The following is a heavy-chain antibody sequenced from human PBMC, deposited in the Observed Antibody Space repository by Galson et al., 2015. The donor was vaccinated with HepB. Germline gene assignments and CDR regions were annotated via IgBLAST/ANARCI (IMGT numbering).Heavy chain of an antibody. D-gene: IGHD3-10*01. Sequence: PALVKPTQTLTLTCNFSGFSLSSSGVGVSWIRQPPGKALEWLAHIFSNDEKSYITSLKSRLTISNDTSKSQVVLTMTNMDPVDTATYYCGRMTRYYYGSGPPLYYFDYWGQGTLVTVSS. CDR1: GFSLSSSGVG. CDR3: GRMTRYYYGSGPPLYYFDY. V-gene: IGHV2-26*01. J-gene: IGHJ4*02. CDR2: IFSNDEK.